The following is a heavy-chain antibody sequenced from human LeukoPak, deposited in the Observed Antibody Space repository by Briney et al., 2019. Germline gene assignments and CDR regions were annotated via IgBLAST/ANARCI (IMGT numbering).Heavy chain of an antibody. Sequence: KPSETLSLTCTVSGGSISSYYWSWIRQPPGKGLEWIGYIYYSGSTNYNPSLKSRVTISVDTSNNQFSLKLSSVTAADTAVYYCARHEGGFDYWGQGTLVTVSS. CDR1: GGSISSYY. V-gene: IGHV4-59*08. D-gene: IGHD3-16*01. J-gene: IGHJ4*02. CDR3: ARHEGGFDY. CDR2: IYYSGST.